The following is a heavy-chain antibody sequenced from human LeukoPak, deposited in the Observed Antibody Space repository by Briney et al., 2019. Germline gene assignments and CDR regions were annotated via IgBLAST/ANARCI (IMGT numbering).Heavy chain of an antibody. D-gene: IGHD1-7*01. CDR1: GFTFSSYA. V-gene: IGHV3-23*01. CDR2: ISVSGGVR. J-gene: IGHJ2*01. CDR3: AKVSLNLNWYFDL. Sequence: GGSLRLSCAASGFTFSSYAMSWVRQAPGKGLEWVSYISVSGGVRSYADSVKGRFTISRDNSKNTLYLQMNSLRAEDTAVYYCAKVSLNLNWYFDLWGRGTLVTVSS.